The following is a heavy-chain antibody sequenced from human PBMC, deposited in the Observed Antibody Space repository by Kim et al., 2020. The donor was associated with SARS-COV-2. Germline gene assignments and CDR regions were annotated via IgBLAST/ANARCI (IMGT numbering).Heavy chain of an antibody. CDR2: IYYSGNT. V-gene: IGHV4-59*01. Sequence: SETLSLTCTVSGGSISSYYWSWIRQPPGKGLEWIGYIYYSGNTNYNPSLKSRVTISVDTSKNQFSLKLSSVTAAGTAVYYCARVMRYSYGYDYYYGMDVWCQGTTVTVSS. CDR3: ARVMRYSYGYDYYYGMDV. D-gene: IGHD5-18*01. J-gene: IGHJ6*02. CDR1: GGSISSYY.